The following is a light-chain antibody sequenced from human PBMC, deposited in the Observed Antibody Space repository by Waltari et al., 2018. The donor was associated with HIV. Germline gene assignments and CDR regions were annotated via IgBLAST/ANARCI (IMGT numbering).Light chain of an antibody. CDR2: SNN. Sequence: QSVLTQPPSASGTPGQRVTISCSGRSSNIGNNTVTWYQRLPGTAPKLLIYSNNQRPAGVPDRFSGSKSDTSAALAISGLQSEDEAHYYCAAWDDSLNGYVFGTGTKVTVL. V-gene: IGLV1-44*01. CDR3: AAWDDSLNGYV. CDR1: SSNIGNNT. J-gene: IGLJ1*01.